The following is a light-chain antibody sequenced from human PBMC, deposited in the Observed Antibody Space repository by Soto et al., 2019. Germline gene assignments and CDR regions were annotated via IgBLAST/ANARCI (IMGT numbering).Light chain of an antibody. CDR1: NSNVETNY. V-gene: IGLV1-47*02. CDR2: SND. Sequence: QSVLTQPPSASGTPGQRVTISCSGSNSNVETNYVYWYQQVAGTAPKLLIYSNDQRPSGVPDRFSASKSGTSASLDISGLRFEDEADYYCSANDDSLGGPVFGGGTKLTVL. CDR3: SANDDSLGGPV. J-gene: IGLJ2*01.